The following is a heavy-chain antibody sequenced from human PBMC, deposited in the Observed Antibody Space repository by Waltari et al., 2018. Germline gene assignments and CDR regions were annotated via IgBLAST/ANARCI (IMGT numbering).Heavy chain of an antibody. CDR3: ARDPGGYCSSTSCRTDAFDI. J-gene: IGHJ3*02. CDR1: GGSLSSYY. CDR2: IYYSGST. V-gene: IGHV4-59*01. Sequence: QVQLQESGPGLVKPSETLSLTCTVSGGSLSSYYWSWIRQPPGKGLEWIGYIYYSGSTNYNPSLKSRVTISVDTSKNQFSLKLSSVTAADTAVYYCARDPGGYCSSTSCRTDAFDIWGQGTMVTVSS. D-gene: IGHD2-2*01.